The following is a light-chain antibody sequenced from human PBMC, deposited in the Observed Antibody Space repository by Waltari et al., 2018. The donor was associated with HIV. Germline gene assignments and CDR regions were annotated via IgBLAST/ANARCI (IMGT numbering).Light chain of an antibody. CDR2: DVS. CDR1: RSDVGGYNS. V-gene: IGLV2-14*03. CDR3: SSYTIKSTLE. Sequence: QSALTQPASVSGSPGQSITLSCTGTRSDVGGYNSVSWYQQHPGEAPKLIIYDVSNRPSGVSNRFSGSKSGNTASLTISGLQAEDEADYYCSSYTIKSTLEFGGGTKLTVL. J-gene: IGLJ2*01.